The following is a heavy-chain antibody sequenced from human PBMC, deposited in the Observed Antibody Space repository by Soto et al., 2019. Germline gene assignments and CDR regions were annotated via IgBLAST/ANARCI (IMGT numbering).Heavy chain of an antibody. J-gene: IGHJ4*02. CDR1: GFTFSSYA. Sequence: EVQLLESGGGLVQPGGSLRLSCAASGFTFSSYAMSWVRQAPGKGLEWVSAISGSGGSTYYADSVKGRFTISRDNSKNTLYLQMNSLRAEDTAVYYCAKDYGSTTRDVVVPAAVMYYFDYWGQGTLLTVSS. CDR2: ISGSGGST. D-gene: IGHD2-2*01. V-gene: IGHV3-23*01. CDR3: AKDYGSTTRDVVVPAAVMYYFDY.